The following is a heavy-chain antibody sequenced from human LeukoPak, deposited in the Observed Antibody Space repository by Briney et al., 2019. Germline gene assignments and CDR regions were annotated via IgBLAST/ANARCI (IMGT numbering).Heavy chain of an antibody. CDR3: ARLSAINYVSSDY. CDR2: IYYSGST. J-gene: IGHJ4*02. V-gene: IGHV4-31*11. Sequence: PSETLSLTCAVSGGSISSGGYYWSWIRQHPGKGLEWIGYIYYSGSTYYNPSLKSRDTISVDTSKNQFSLKLSSVTAADTAVYYCARLSAINYVSSDYWGQGTLVTVSS. D-gene: IGHD3-22*01. CDR1: GGSISSGGYY.